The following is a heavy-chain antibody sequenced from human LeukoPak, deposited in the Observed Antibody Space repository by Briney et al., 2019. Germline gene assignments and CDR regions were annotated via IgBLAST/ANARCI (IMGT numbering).Heavy chain of an antibody. CDR1: GGSISSYY. J-gene: IGHJ3*02. CDR2: IYRNGST. Sequence: RTSETLSLTCTVSGGSISSYYWSWIRQPPGKGLEWIGSIYRNGSTYYNLSLKSRVIISVDTSNNHFSLILSSLTAADTAVYYCAREYTVVRRPGAFDIWGQGTKVTVSP. V-gene: IGHV4-59*04. CDR3: AREYTVVRRPGAFDI. D-gene: IGHD3-10*01.